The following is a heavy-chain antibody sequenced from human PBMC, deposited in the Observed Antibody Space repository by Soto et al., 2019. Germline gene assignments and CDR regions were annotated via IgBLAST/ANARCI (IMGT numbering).Heavy chain of an antibody. J-gene: IGHJ4*02. CDR3: SRGTYYPQSTGLHADY. D-gene: IGHD2-8*02. Sequence: GGSLRLSCATSGFIFNDYAMYWVRQAPGQGLEWVAMISSDGNHQFYVDNVRGRFTVSRGNSKNTLYLQMNSLRPEDTALYYCSRGTYYPQSTGLHADYWGPGTVVTVS. CDR1: GFIFNDYA. V-gene: IGHV3-30*03. CDR2: ISSDGNHQ.